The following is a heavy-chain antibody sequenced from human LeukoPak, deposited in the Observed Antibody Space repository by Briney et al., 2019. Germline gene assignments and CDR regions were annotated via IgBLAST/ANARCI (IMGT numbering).Heavy chain of an antibody. V-gene: IGHV4-59*01. Sequence: SETLPHTCAVYGGSFSGYYWSWIRQPPGKGLEWIGYIYYSGSTNYSPSLKSRVTISVDTSKNQFSLKLSSVTAADTAVYYCAREGYYDSSGYPDYWGQGTLVTVSS. CDR1: GGSFSGYY. CDR2: IYYSGST. J-gene: IGHJ4*02. CDR3: AREGYYDSSGYPDY. D-gene: IGHD3-22*01.